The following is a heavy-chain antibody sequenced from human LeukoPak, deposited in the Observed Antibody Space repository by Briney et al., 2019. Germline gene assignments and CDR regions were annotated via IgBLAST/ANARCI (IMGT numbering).Heavy chain of an antibody. CDR3: ARLFYYDSSGPPS. CDR2: IYYSAGT. Sequence: SETLSLTCNVFGGSIRRSNYYWAWIRQPPGKGLEWIGSIYYSAGTYYNPSLKSRVTISVDTSNNQFSQKVRSATATDTAVYYCARLFYYDSSGPPSWGQGTLVTVSS. J-gene: IGHJ5*02. CDR1: GGSIRRSNYY. D-gene: IGHD3-22*01. V-gene: IGHV4-39*01.